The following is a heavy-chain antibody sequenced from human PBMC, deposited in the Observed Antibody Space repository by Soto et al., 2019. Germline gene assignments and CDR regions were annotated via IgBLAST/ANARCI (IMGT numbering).Heavy chain of an antibody. CDR2: INHSGST. J-gene: IGHJ4*02. Sequence: SETLSLTCAVYGGSFSGYYWSWIRQHPGKGLEWIGEINHSGSTNYNPSLKSRVTISVDTSKNQFSLKLSSVTAADTAVYYCARVPYYDILTGYFNAHSSLDYWGQGTLVTVSS. CDR3: ARVPYYDILTGYFNAHSSLDY. V-gene: IGHV4-34*01. CDR1: GGSFSGYY. D-gene: IGHD3-9*01.